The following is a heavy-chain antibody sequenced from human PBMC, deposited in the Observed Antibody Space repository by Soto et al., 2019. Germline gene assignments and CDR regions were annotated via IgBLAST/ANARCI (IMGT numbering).Heavy chain of an antibody. Sequence: LRLSCAASGFTLRTYGMHWVRQDPGKGLEWVAAMSYDGTKEYYADSVKGRFTISRDNSRNTLFLQLNSLRAEDTAVYYCAKEYGITWIDHWVQVTLCTVSP. V-gene: IGHV3-30*18. CDR1: GFTLRTYG. J-gene: IGHJ4*02. CDR2: MSYDGTKE. CDR3: AKEYGITWIDH. D-gene: IGHD1-1*01.